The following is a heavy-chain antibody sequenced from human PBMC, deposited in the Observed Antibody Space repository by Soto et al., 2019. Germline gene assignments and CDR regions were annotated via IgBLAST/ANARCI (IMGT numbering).Heavy chain of an antibody. CDR1: GGTFSSYA. J-gene: IGHJ4*02. CDR2: IIPIFGTA. D-gene: IGHD5-12*01. CDR3: ASVGYSGYYCPRY. Sequence: GASVKVSCKASGGTFSSYAISWVRQAPGQGLEWMGGIIPIFGTANYAQKLQGRVTITADESTSTAYMELSSLRSEDTAVYYCASVGYSGYYCPRYWGQGTLVTVSS. V-gene: IGHV1-69*13.